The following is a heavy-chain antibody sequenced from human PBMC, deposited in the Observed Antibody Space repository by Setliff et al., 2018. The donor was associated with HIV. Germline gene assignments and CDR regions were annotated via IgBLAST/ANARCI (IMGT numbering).Heavy chain of an antibody. V-gene: IGHV4-4*02. CDR1: GASFSSSNW. J-gene: IGHJ4*02. CDR2: IYHGGTT. CDR3: ARLLRYCRSADCYRAFDF. D-gene: IGHD2-21*02. Sequence: SETLSLTCVVSGASFSSSNWWSWVRQPPGKGLEWIGEIYHGGTTNYNPSLKSRITMSINTSEKQFYLKLNSVTAADTAVYYCARLLRYCRSADCYRAFDFWGQGTPVTVSS.